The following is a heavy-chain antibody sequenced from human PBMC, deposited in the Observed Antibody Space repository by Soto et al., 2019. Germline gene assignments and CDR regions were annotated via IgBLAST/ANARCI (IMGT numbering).Heavy chain of an antibody. Sequence: QVQLVQSGAEVRKPGTSVKVSCKAPGCTFSTYIMNWVRQAPGQGLEWIGRIMPIPDITNYAQKFQGRVTITTDSSTNTPYLQLNSLKSEDTAVYYCARARIRGRGYGFDLWGQGTMVTVSS. D-gene: IGHD6-13*01. CDR1: GCTFSTYI. V-gene: IGHV1-69*02. CDR3: ARARIRGRGYGFDL. CDR2: IMPIPDIT. J-gene: IGHJ3*01.